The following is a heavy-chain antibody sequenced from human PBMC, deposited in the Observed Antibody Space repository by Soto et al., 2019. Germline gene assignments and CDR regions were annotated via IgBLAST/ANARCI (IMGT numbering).Heavy chain of an antibody. D-gene: IGHD2-15*01. Sequence: EVQLVESGGGLVKPGGSLRLSCEASGFTFRNTWMSWVRQAPGKGLEWVGRIKSKTDGETTDYTAPVKGRFTISRDDSENTLYLTLDSLKTEDTAVYYCAAELGYCSRLSCFGDFGGQGTLVTVSS. CDR1: GFTFRNTW. CDR2: IKSKTDGETT. J-gene: IGHJ4*02. V-gene: IGHV3-15*01. CDR3: AAELGYCSRLSCFGDF.